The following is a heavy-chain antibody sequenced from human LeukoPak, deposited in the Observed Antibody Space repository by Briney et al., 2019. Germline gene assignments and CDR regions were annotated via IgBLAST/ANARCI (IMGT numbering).Heavy chain of an antibody. D-gene: IGHD6-13*01. V-gene: IGHV3-23*01. J-gene: IGHJ4*02. Sequence: PGGSLRLSCAASGFTVSSYGINWVRQAPGKGLEWVSGISGRGTSTYYADSVRGRFTISRDNSKNTLYLQMNSLRAEDTAVYYCAKDRGIAAAGTGLGFFDYWGQGTLVTVSS. CDR2: ISGRGTST. CDR3: AKDRGIAAAGTGLGFFDY. CDR1: GFTVSSYG.